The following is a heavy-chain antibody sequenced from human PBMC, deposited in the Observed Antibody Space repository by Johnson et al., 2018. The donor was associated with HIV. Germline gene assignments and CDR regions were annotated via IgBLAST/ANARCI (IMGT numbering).Heavy chain of an antibody. Sequence: QVQLVESGGGVVQPGKSLRLSCAASGFTFSNYGMHWVRQAPGKGLEWVAVIRYDGSNKYYADSVKGRFTISRDNSKNTLYLQMKSLRVEDTAMVTVLDAFDIWGQGTMVTVSS. CDR2: IRYDGSNK. CDR1: GFTFSNYG. D-gene: IGHD4-11*01. V-gene: IGHV3-30*02. J-gene: IGHJ3*02. CDR3: LDAFDI.